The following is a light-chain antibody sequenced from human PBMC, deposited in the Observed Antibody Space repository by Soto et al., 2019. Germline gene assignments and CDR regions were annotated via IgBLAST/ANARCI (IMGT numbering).Light chain of an antibody. V-gene: IGLV1-44*01. CDR2: SNN. Sequence: QSVLTQPPSASGTPGQRVTISCSGSSSNIGSNTVNWYQQLPGTAPKLLIYSNNQRPSGVPDRSSGSKSGTSASLAISGLQSEDEADYYCAAWDVSLNGPVFGGGTKVTVL. CDR1: SSNIGSNT. J-gene: IGLJ2*01. CDR3: AAWDVSLNGPV.